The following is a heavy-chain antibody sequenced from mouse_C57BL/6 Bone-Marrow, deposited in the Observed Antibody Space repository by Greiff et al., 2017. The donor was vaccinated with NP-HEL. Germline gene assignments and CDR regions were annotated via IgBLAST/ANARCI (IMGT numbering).Heavy chain of an antibody. CDR2: INPTNGGN. CDR1: GYTFTDYY. CDR3: ARPSYYLYAMDY. J-gene: IGHJ4*01. Sequence: VQLQQSGPELVKPGASVKISCKASGYTFTDYYMNWVKQSHGKSLEWIGDINPTNGGNSYNQKFKGKATLTVAKSSSTAYMELRSVTSEDSAVYYCARPSYYLYAMDYWGQGTSVTVSS. D-gene: IGHD2-12*01. V-gene: IGHV1-26*01.